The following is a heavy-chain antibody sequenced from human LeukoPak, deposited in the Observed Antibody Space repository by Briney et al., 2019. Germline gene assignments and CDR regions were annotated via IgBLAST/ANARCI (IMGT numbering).Heavy chain of an antibody. CDR1: GGSISSYY. CDR3: ARDGGNGSDY. V-gene: IGHV4-59*01. D-gene: IGHD4-23*01. Sequence: PSETLSLTCTVSGGSISSYYWSWIRQPPGKGLEWIGYIYYSGSTNYNPSLKSRVTISVDTSKNQFSLKLSSVTAADTAVYYCARDGGNGSDYWGQGTLVTVSS. J-gene: IGHJ4*02. CDR2: IYYSGST.